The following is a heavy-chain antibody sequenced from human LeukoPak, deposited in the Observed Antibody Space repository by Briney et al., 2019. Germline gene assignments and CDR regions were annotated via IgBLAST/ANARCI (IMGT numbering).Heavy chain of an antibody. V-gene: IGHV3-48*04. Sequence: GGSLRLSCAASGFTFSSYSMNWVRQAPGKGLEWVSYISSSRSTIYYADSVKGRFTISRDNATHSLYLQMNSLRAEDTAVYYCARGSWRFENGASGFDPWGQGTLVTVSS. D-gene: IGHD3-3*01. CDR2: ISSSRSTI. J-gene: IGHJ5*02. CDR1: GFTFSSYS. CDR3: ARGSWRFENGASGFDP.